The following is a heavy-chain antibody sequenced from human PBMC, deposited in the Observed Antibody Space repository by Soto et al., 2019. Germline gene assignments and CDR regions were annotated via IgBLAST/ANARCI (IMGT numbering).Heavy chain of an antibody. Sequence: SETLSLTCTVSGGSISSYYWSWIRQPPGKGLEWIGYIYYSGSTNYNPSLKSRVTISVDTSKNQFSLKLSSVTAADTAVYYCARVKYYYGSGRPLNWFDPWGQGTLVTVS. D-gene: IGHD3-10*01. V-gene: IGHV4-59*12. CDR3: ARVKYYYGSGRPLNWFDP. CDR2: IYYSGST. CDR1: GGSISSYY. J-gene: IGHJ5*02.